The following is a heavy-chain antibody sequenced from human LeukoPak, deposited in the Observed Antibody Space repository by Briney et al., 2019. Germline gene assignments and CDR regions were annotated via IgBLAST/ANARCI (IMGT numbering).Heavy chain of an antibody. Sequence: GGSLRLSCAASGFTFSSYTMNWVRQAPGKGLEWVSYISSSSSTIYYADSVKGRFTISRDNAKNSLYLQMNSLRAEDTAVYYCARDRPSPLITFGGVIAPDYWGQGTLVTVSS. CDR1: GFTFSSYT. CDR3: ARDRPSPLITFGGVIAPDY. D-gene: IGHD3-16*02. V-gene: IGHV3-48*04. CDR2: ISSSSSTI. J-gene: IGHJ4*02.